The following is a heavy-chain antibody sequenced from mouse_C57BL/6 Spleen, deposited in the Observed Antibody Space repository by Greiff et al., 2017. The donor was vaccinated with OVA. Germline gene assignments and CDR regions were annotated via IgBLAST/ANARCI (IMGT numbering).Heavy chain of an antibody. Sequence: LQQSGPGILQSSQTLSLTCSFSGFSLSTSGMGVSWIRQPSGKGLEWLAHIYWDDDKRYNPSLKSRLTISKDTSRNQVFLKITSVDTADTATYYCARSVDYGYDDAMDYWGQGTSVTVSS. V-gene: IGHV8-12*01. D-gene: IGHD2-2*01. CDR2: IYWDDDK. CDR1: GFSLSTSGMG. J-gene: IGHJ4*01. CDR3: ARSVDYGYDDAMDY.